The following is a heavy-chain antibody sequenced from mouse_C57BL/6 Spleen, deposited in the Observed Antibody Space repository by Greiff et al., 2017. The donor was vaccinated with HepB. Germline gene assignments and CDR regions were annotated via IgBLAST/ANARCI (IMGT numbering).Heavy chain of an antibody. Sequence: DVKLVESGPVLVKPGASVKMSCKASGYTFTDYYMNWVKQSHGKSLEWIGVINPYNGGTSYNQKFKGKATLTVDKSSSTAYMELNSLTSEDSAVYYCARGGTTRYFDVWGTGTTVTVSS. D-gene: IGHD2-14*01. CDR2: INPYNGGT. J-gene: IGHJ1*03. CDR3: ARGGTTRYFDV. V-gene: IGHV1-19*01. CDR1: GYTFTDYY.